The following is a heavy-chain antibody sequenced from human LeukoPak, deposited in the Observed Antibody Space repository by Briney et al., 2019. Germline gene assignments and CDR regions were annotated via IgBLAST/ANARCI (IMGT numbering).Heavy chain of an antibody. Sequence: LETLSLTCTVSGGSVSSGSYYWSWIRQPPGRGLEWIAYIHYSGSAAYNPSLKSRVTISRDMSTNQFSLKMTSVTAADTAVYYCARVDSSWYRVFDYWGQGTLVTVSS. D-gene: IGHD6-13*01. CDR2: IHYSGSA. J-gene: IGHJ4*02. CDR1: GGSVSSGSYY. V-gene: IGHV4-61*01. CDR3: ARVDSSWYRVFDY.